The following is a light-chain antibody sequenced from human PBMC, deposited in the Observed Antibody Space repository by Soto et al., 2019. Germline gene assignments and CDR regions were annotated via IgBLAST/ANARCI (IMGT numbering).Light chain of an antibody. CDR3: SSYAGSNNLYV. CDR2: EVS. V-gene: IGLV2-8*01. J-gene: IGLJ1*01. CDR1: SSDVGGYNY. Sequence: QSALTQPPSASGSPGQSVTISCTGTSSDVGGYNYVSWYQQHPGKAPKLMIYEVSKRPSGVPDRFSGSKSGNTASLTVSGLQAEDEGDYYCSSYAGSNNLYVFGTGTKVTVL.